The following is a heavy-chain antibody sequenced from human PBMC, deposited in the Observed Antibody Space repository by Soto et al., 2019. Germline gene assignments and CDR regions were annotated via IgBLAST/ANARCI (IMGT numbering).Heavy chain of an antibody. J-gene: IGHJ4*02. CDR1: GFTFSSYS. D-gene: IGHD5-18*01. V-gene: IGHV3-21*01. CDR2: ISSSSSYI. Sequence: EVQLVESGGGLVKPGGSVRLSCAASGFTFSSYSMNWVRQAPGKGLEWVSSISSSSSYIYYADSVKGRFTISRDNAKNSLYLQMNSLRAEDTAVYYCARDRDSYGYSYWGQGTLVTVSS. CDR3: ARDRDSYGYSY.